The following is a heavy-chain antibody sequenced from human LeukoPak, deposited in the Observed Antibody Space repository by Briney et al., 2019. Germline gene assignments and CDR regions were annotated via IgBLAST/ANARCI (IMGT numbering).Heavy chain of an antibody. CDR2: IYYSGST. CDR3: ARFGFVDSSGWYHHNFDY. J-gene: IGHJ4*02. V-gene: IGHV4-39*01. D-gene: IGHD6-19*01. Sequence: PSETLSLTCTVSGGSISSSSYYWGWIRQPPGKGLEWIGSIYYSGSTYYNPSLKSRVTISVDTSKNQFSLKLSSVTAADTAVYYCARFGFVDSSGWYHHNFDYWGQGTLVTVSS. CDR1: GGSISSSSYY.